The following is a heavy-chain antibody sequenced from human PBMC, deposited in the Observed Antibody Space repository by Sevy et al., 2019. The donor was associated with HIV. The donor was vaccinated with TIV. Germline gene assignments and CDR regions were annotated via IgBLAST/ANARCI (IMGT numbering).Heavy chain of an antibody. CDR1: GFTFSTYG. D-gene: IGHD4-17*01. CDR2: MWFDGSNT. J-gene: IGHJ4*02. Sequence: GGSLRLSCAASGFTFSTYGMHWVRQAPGKGLEWVAVMWFDGSNTYYADTVKGRFTISRDIAKNTLHLQMNSLRAEDTAVYYCARDLEFYDYGDYGPAFMPDYWGQGTLVTVSS. V-gene: IGHV3-33*01. CDR3: ARDLEFYDYGDYGPAFMPDY.